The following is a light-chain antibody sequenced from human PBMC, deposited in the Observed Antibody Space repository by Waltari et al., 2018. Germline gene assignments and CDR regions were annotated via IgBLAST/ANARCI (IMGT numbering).Light chain of an antibody. J-gene: IGLJ1*01. V-gene: IGLV2-14*01. CDR3: SSYTSSSTPTYV. CDR2: DVS. Sequence: QSALTQPASVAGSPGQSITVPRTGTNTDVGGYNYRPSYQQHPGKAPNLMIYDVSNRPSGVSNRFSGSKSGNTASLTISGLQAEDEADYYCSSYTSSSTPTYVFGTGTKVTVL. CDR1: NTDVGGYNY.